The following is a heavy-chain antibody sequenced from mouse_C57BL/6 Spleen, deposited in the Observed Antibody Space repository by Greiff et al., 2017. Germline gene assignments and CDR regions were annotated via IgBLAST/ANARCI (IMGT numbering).Heavy chain of an antibody. Sequence: EVQVVESGGGLVKPGGSLQLSCAASGFTFSDYGLHWVRQAPEKGLAWVAYLSSGSSTIYYTDPVKGRFPISRDNAKNTLFLQMTSLRSEDTAMYYCARGGYWGKGTTLTVSS. CDR1: GFTFSDYG. CDR2: LSSGSSTI. V-gene: IGHV5-17*01. J-gene: IGHJ2*01. CDR3: ARGGY.